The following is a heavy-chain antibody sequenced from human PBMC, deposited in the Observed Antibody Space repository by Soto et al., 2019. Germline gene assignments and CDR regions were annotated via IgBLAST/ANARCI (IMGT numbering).Heavy chain of an antibody. J-gene: IGHJ6*02. D-gene: IGHD3-16*01. Sequence: SVKVSCKASGYTFTSYAMHWVRQAPGQRLEWIGWIVVGSGNTNYAQKFQERVTITRDMSTSTAYMELSSLRSEDTAVYYCAAATEEELWNYYYYYGMDVWGQGTTVTVSS. CDR2: IVVGSGNT. CDR1: GYTFTSYA. V-gene: IGHV1-58*02. CDR3: AAATEEELWNYYYYYGMDV.